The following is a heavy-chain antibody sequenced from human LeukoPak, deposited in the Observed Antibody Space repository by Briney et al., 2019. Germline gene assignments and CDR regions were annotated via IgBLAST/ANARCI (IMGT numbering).Heavy chain of an antibody. V-gene: IGHV1-8*01. CDR3: AREGGWYRGLVDY. Sequence: ASVKVSCKASRYTFTSYDINWVRHATGQGLEWMGWMKPNSGNTGYAHKFQGRVTMTRNTSITTHYTELSSVRSEDTAVYYCAREGGWYRGLVDYWGQGTLVTVSS. D-gene: IGHD6-19*01. CDR1: RYTFTSYD. CDR2: MKPNSGNT. J-gene: IGHJ4*02.